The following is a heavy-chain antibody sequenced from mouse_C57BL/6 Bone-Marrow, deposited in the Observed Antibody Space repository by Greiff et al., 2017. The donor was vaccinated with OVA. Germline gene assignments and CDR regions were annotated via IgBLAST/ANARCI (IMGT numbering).Heavy chain of an antibody. D-gene: IGHD2-5*01. CDR1: GYTFTSYW. V-gene: IGHV1-55*01. CDR3: ARYRIVTFDY. J-gene: IGHJ2*01. CDR2: IYPGSGST. Sequence: VKVVESGAELVKPGASVKMSCKASGYTFTSYWITWVKQRPGQGLEWIGDIYPGSGSTNYNEKFKSKATLTVDTSSSTAYMQLSSLTSEDSAVYYCARYRIVTFDYWGQGTTLTVSS.